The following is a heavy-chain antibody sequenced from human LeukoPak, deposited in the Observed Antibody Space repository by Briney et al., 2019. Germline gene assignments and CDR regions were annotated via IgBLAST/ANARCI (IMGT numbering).Heavy chain of an antibody. CDR3: ARLYYYDSSGYNRRHAFDI. V-gene: IGHV1-46*01. D-gene: IGHD3-22*01. J-gene: IGHJ3*02. CDR2: INPTGGST. Sequence: ASVKVSCKASGYTFTSYYMHWVRQAPGQGLEWMGIINPTGGSTSYAQKFQGRVTMTRDMSTSTVYMELSSLRSEDTAVYYCARLYYYDSSGYNRRHAFDIWGQGTMVTVSS. CDR1: GYTFTSYY.